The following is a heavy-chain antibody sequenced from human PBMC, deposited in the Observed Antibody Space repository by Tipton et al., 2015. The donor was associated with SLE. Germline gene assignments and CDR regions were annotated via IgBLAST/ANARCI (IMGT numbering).Heavy chain of an antibody. CDR3: ARGSGRYSSSWYFFYYYMDV. J-gene: IGHJ6*03. CDR1: GGSFSGYY. CDR2: INPSGNT. D-gene: IGHD6-13*01. Sequence: LSLTCAVYGGSFSGYYWSWIRQPPGKGLEWIGEINPSGNTNYNPSLKSRVTISVDTSKNQFSLKLNSVTAADTAVYYCARGSGRYSSSWYFFYYYMDVWGKGTTVTVSS. V-gene: IGHV4-34*01.